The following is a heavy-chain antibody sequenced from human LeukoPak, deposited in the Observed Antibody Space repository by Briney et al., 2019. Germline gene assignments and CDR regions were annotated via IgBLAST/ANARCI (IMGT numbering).Heavy chain of an antibody. D-gene: IGHD3-3*01. CDR2: INTDESSI. CDR3: ARDLDYDFWSGYFDY. CDR1: GFTFSNYW. V-gene: IGHV3-74*01. J-gene: IGHJ4*02. Sequence: PGGSLRLSCAASGFTFSNYWMHWVRQIPGKGLVWVSRINTDESSIRYADSVKGRFTISRDNAKKTLYLQMNSLRVEDTAVYYCARDLDYDFWSGYFDYWGQGTLVTVSS.